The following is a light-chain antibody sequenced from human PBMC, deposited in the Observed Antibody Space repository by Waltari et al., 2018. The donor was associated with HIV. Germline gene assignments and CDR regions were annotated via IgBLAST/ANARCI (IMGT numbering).Light chain of an antibody. CDR3: ATWDDNLSGVV. J-gene: IGLJ2*01. CDR1: SSDIGSYY. Sequence: QSVLTQPPSASGTPGQRVTISCSGSSSDIGSYYVYWFQQLPGTAPKLLIYRNNQRPSGVPDRFSGSKSGTSASLDISGLRSEDEADYYCATWDDNLSGVVFGGGTKLTVL. CDR2: RNN. V-gene: IGLV1-47*01.